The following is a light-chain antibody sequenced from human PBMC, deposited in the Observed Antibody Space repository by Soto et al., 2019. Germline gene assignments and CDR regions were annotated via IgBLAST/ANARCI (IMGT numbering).Light chain of an antibody. CDR2: EAS. V-gene: IGLV2-23*01. CDR1: GSDVGGYNL. Sequence: QSALTQPASVSGSPGQSITISCAGTGSDVGGYNLVSWYQQHPGKAPKLIICEASTRPSGVSNRSSGSKSGNTASLTLSGLQAEDEADYYCSSYAGRSPYVFRPGTKVSVL. J-gene: IGLJ1*01. CDR3: SSYAGRSPYV.